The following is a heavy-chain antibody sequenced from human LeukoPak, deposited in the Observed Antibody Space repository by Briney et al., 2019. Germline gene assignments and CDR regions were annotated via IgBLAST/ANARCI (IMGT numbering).Heavy chain of an antibody. D-gene: IGHD3-9*01. CDR2: ISSSGSTI. CDR3: AGSILTGYPHFDY. V-gene: IGHV3-11*04. Sequence: GSLRLSCSASGFTFSDYSMSWIRQAPGKGLEWVSYISSSGSTIYYADSVKGRFTISRDNAKNSLYLQMNSLRAEDTAVYYCAGSILTGYPHFDYWGQGTLVTVSS. J-gene: IGHJ4*02. CDR1: GFTFSDYS.